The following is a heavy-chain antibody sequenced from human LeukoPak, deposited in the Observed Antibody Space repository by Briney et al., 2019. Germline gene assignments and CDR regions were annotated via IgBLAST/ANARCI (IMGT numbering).Heavy chain of an antibody. J-gene: IGHJ6*03. V-gene: IGHV3-33*01. CDR1: GFTFSSYG. Sequence: GGSLRLSCAASGFTFSSYGMHWVRQAPGKGLEWVAVIWYDGSNKYYADSVKGRFTISRDNSKNTLYLQMNSLRAEDTAVYYCARAGDYGDPRAYKIYYYYYMDVWGKGTTVTVSS. CDR3: ARAGDYGDPRAYKIYYYYYMDV. CDR2: IWYDGSNK. D-gene: IGHD4-17*01.